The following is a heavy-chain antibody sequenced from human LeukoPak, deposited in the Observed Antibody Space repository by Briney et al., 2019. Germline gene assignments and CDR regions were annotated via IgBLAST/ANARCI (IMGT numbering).Heavy chain of an antibody. CDR1: GGSISTSY. J-gene: IGHJ3*01. V-gene: IGHV4-59*01. CDR3: ARDARDLITFDV. Sequence: SETLSLTCTVSGGSISTSYWNWIRQPPGKGLEWIGYIYFSGSTNYNPSLKSRVTISVDTSKNQFSLKLSSVTAADTAVYYCARDARDLITFDVWGQGTMVTVSS. CDR2: IYFSGST. D-gene: IGHD2-21*01.